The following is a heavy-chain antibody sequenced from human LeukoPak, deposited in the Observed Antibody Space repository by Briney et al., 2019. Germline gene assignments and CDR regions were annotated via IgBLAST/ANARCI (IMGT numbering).Heavy chain of an antibody. CDR3: AKDSLADIDY. D-gene: IGHD3-16*01. J-gene: IGHJ4*02. CDR1: GFIFSTYG. V-gene: IGHV3-30*02. Sequence: PGGSLRLSCAASGFIFSTYGMYWVRQAPGKGLEWVAFTRHDGSIKNYADSVKGRSTISRDDSKNTLYLQMNSLRAEDTAVYYCAKDSLADIDYWGQGTLVTASS. CDR2: TRHDGSIK.